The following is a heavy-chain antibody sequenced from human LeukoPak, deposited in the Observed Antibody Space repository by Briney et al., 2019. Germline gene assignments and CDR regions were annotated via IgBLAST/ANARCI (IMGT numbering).Heavy chain of an antibody. CDR1: GFTFSSYS. J-gene: IGHJ4*02. Sequence: GGSLRLSCAASGFTFSSYSMNWVRQAPGKGLEWASSISSSSSYIYYADSAKGRFTISRDNAKNSLYLQMNSLRAEDTAVYYCASEAAAGAHVDYWGQGTLVIVSS. V-gene: IGHV3-21*01. CDR2: ISSSSSYI. D-gene: IGHD6-13*01. CDR3: ASEAAAGAHVDY.